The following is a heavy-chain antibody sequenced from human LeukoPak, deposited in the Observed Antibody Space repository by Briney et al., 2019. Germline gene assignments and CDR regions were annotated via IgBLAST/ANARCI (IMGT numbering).Heavy chain of an antibody. CDR1: GGSISSGSYY. Sequence: PSETLSLTCTVSGGSISSGSYYWSWIRQPAGKGLEWIGYVHYSGSTNYKPSLKSRITISVDTSKNQFSLKLSSVSAADTAVYYCARGGYYGSGNDFRFDPWGQGTLVTVSS. V-gene: IGHV4-61*10. J-gene: IGHJ5*02. CDR3: ARGGYYGSGNDFRFDP. CDR2: VHYSGST. D-gene: IGHD3-10*01.